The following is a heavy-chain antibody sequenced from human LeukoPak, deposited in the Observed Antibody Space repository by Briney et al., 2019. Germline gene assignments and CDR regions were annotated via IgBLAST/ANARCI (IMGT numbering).Heavy chain of an antibody. Sequence: PSETLSLTCAVSGVSISRGGYSWSWIRQPPGKGLEWIGYIYHSGSTNYNPSLKSRVTISVDTSKNQFSLKLNSVTAADTAVYHCARTTEDCSSTSCYQYWFDPWGQGTLVTVSS. V-gene: IGHV4-61*08. J-gene: IGHJ5*02. CDR3: ARTTEDCSSTSCYQYWFDP. CDR1: GVSISRGGYS. D-gene: IGHD2-2*01. CDR2: IYHSGST.